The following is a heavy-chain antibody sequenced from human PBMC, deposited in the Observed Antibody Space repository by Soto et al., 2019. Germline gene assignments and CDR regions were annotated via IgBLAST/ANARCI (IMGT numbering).Heavy chain of an antibody. CDR2: ISYDGSNK. Sequence: GGSLRLSCAASGFTFSSYAMHWVRQAPGKGLEWVAVISYDGSNKYYADSVKGRFTISRDNSKNTLYLQMNSLRAGDTAVYYCAKRRTHCSGGSCYAGMDVWGQGTTVTVSS. J-gene: IGHJ6*02. D-gene: IGHD2-15*01. CDR1: GFTFSSYA. V-gene: IGHV3-30-3*02. CDR3: AKRRTHCSGGSCYAGMDV.